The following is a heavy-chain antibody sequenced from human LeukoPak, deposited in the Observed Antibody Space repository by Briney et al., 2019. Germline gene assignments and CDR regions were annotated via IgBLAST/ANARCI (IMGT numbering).Heavy chain of an antibody. V-gene: IGHV4-4*07. Sequence: SETLSLTCTVSGGSSSSYYWSWIRQPAGKGLEWIGRMYTSGETNYNPTLKSRITISLDTSKNQFSLRLSSVTAADTAVYYCAAGSQSTALVKWGQGTLVTVSS. CDR1: GGSSSSYY. J-gene: IGHJ4*02. CDR2: MYTSGET. CDR3: AAGSQSTALVK. D-gene: IGHD5-18*01.